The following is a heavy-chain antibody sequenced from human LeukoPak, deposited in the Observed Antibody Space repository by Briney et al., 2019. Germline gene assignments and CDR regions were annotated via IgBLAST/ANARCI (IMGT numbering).Heavy chain of an antibody. J-gene: IGHJ4*02. V-gene: IGHV3-7*01. CDR2: IKKDGSEK. CDR1: AFTFSSFW. Sequence: GSLRLSCAASAFTFSSFWMSWVRQAPGKGLEWVAIIKKDGSEKYYVDSVKGRFTISRDNAKNSLYLQMNSLRAEDTAVYFCARLADYWGQGTLVTVSS. CDR3: ARLADY.